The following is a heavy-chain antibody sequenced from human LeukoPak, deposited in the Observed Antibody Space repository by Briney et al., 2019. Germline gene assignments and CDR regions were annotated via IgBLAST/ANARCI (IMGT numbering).Heavy chain of an antibody. V-gene: IGHV3-30*03. D-gene: IGHD4-23*01. CDR1: GFTFSSYG. CDR2: ISYDGSNK. CDR3: ARRAGGYSHPYDY. Sequence: PGGSLRLSCAASGFTFSSYGMHWVRQAPGKGLEWVALISYDGSNKYYTDSVKGRFTISRDDSKNTYLQMNRLRAEDTAVYYCARRAGGYSHPYDYWGQGILVTVSS. J-gene: IGHJ4*02.